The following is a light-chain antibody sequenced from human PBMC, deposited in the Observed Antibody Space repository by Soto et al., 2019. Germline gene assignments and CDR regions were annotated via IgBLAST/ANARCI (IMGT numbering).Light chain of an antibody. V-gene: IGKV1-5*01. CDR1: QSISDW. CDR3: QQYDTYPWT. Sequence: DIQMTQSPSALSASVGDRLTITCRASQSISDWLAWYQQKPGKAPNLLIYGASNLESGVPSRFTGSGSGTEFTLTISSLQPDDFATYYCQQYDTYPWTFGQGTKVEIK. CDR2: GAS. J-gene: IGKJ1*01.